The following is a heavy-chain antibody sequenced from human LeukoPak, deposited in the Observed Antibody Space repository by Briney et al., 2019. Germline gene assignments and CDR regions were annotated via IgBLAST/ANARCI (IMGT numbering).Heavy chain of an antibody. CDR1: GGSISSYY. CDR3: ASLRVDSNWFDP. J-gene: IGHJ5*02. D-gene: IGHD2-15*01. Sequence: SETLSLTCTVSGGSISSYYWGWIRQPPGKGLEWIGSIYYSGSTYYNPSLKSRVTISVDTSKNQFSLRLSSVTAADTAVYYCASLRVDSNWFDPWGQGTLVTVSS. CDR2: IYYSGST. V-gene: IGHV4-39*01.